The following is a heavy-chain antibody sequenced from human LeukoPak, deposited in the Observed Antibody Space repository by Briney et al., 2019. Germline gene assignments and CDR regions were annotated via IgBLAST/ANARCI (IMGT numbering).Heavy chain of an antibody. CDR3: ARDVSMGAAAYFDY. CDR1: GGSISSGGYY. CDR2: IYYSGST. V-gene: IGHV4-31*03. Sequence: SQTLSLTCTVSGGSISSGGYYWSWLRPHPGQGLEWIGYIYYSGSTYYNPSLKSRVTISVDTSKNQFSLKLSSVTAADTAVYYCARDVSMGAAAYFDYWGQGTLVTVSS. J-gene: IGHJ4*02. D-gene: IGHD2-15*01.